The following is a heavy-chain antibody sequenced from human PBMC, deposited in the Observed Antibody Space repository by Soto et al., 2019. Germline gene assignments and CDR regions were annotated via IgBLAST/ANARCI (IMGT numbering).Heavy chain of an antibody. V-gene: IGHV3-48*02. J-gene: IGHJ4*02. CDR3: ARGRVGTAYFDY. D-gene: IGHD2-21*02. Sequence: GSLRLSCGASGFTFTSNSMNWVRQAPGKGLEWISYITSSSSTIYYADSVKGRFTISRDNAKNSLYLQMNSLRDDDTAVYYCARGRVGTAYFDYWGQGALVTVPS. CDR2: ITSSSSTI. CDR1: GFTFTSNS.